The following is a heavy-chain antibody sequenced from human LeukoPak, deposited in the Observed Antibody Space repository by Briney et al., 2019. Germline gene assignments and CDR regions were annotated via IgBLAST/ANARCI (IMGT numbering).Heavy chain of an antibody. CDR2: IVVGSGNT. D-gene: IGHD3-22*01. Sequence: PVASVKVSCKASGGTFSSYGISWVRQAPGQGLEWIGWIVVGSGNTNYAQKFQERVTITRDMSTSTAYMELSSLRSEDTAVYYCAASPDYYDSSGYSYYFDYWGQGTLVTVSS. CDR3: AASPDYYDSSGYSYYFDY. J-gene: IGHJ4*02. V-gene: IGHV1-58*02. CDR1: GGTFSSYG.